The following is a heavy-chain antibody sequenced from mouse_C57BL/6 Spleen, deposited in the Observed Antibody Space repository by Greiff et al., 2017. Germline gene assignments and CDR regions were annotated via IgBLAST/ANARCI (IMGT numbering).Heavy chain of an antibody. J-gene: IGHJ4*01. CDR2: ISYDGSN. Sequence: EVQVVESGPGLVKPSQSLSLTCSVTGYSITSCYYWNWIRQFPGNKLEWMGYISYDGSNNYNPSLKNRISITRDTSKNQFFLKLNSVTTEDTATYYCASYGDLYYAMDYWGQGTSVTVSS. D-gene: IGHD2-13*01. V-gene: IGHV3-6*01. CDR3: ASYGDLYYAMDY. CDR1: GYSITSCYY.